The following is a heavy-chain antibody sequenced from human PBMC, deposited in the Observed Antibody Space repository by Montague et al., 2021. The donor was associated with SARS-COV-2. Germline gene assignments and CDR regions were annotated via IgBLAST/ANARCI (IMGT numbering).Heavy chain of an antibody. J-gene: IGHJ6*03. D-gene: IGHD3-22*01. Sequence: SETLSLTCTVSGGSISSSTYYWGWIRQPPGKGLEWIGEINQSGSINYNPSLKSRVTILVDTSKNQFSLKLTSVTAADTAVYYCARGQEGVNMVLVVLGFYYYMDVWGKGTTVTVSS. CDR3: ARGQEGVNMVLVVLGFYYYMDV. V-gene: IGHV4-39*07. CDR1: GGSISSSTYY. CDR2: INQSGSI.